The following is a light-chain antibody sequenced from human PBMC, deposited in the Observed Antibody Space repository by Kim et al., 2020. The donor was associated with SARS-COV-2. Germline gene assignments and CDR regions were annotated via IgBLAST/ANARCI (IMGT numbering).Light chain of an antibody. J-gene: IGKJ4*01. CDR1: QSVKNN. V-gene: IGKV3-15*01. CDR3: QQYNDWPLIT. Sequence: IVMTQSPATLSVSPGEGVTLSCRADQSVKNNLAWYQQQPGQAPRLLIHGTFSRAAGVPARFSGSGSGTEFTLTISSLQSEDSAVYYCQQYNDWPLITFGGGTKLEI. CDR2: GTF.